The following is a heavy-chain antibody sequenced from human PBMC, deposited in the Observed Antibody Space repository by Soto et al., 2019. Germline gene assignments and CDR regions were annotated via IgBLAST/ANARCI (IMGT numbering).Heavy chain of an antibody. V-gene: IGHV4-61*08. CDR2: IYYSGST. Sequence: SETLSLTCTVSGGSASSGDYFWSWLRQSPGKRLEWMAYIYYSGSTNYNPSLKSRATISVDTSKSQVSLTPTYMTAADAALYYCARSPNYYYYGFDVWGQGTAVTVSS. CDR1: GGSASSGDYF. D-gene: IGHD3-10*01. CDR3: ARSPNYYYYGFDV. J-gene: IGHJ6*02.